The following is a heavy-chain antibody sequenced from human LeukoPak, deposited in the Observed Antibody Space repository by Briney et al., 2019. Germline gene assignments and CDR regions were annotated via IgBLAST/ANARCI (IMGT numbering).Heavy chain of an antibody. J-gene: IGHJ4*02. D-gene: IGHD5-12*01. V-gene: IGHV3-21*01. CDR2: ISSSSSYI. Sequence: GGSLRLSCAASGFTFSSYSMNWVRQAPGKGLEWVSSISSSSSYIYYADSVKGRFTISRDNAKNSLYLQMNSLRAEDTAVYYCARGARDSGYDSDYWGQGTLVTVSS. CDR1: GFTFSSYS. CDR3: ARGARDSGYDSDY.